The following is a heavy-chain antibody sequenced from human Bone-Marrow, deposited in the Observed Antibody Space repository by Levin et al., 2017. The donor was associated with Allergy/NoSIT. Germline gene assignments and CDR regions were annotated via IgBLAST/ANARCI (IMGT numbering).Heavy chain of an antibody. Sequence: GSLRLSCAVSGGSFGGYFWTWIRQTPGKGLEWIGEINHSGSTTYNPSLKSRVTMSADTSKQQFSLNLTSVTAADTAVYYCVREYYYGSASYVTKPYMDVWGKGTTVTVSS. CDR1: GGSFGGYF. CDR3: VREYYYGSASYVTKPYMDV. V-gene: IGHV4-34*01. CDR2: INHSGST. D-gene: IGHD3-10*01. J-gene: IGHJ6*03.